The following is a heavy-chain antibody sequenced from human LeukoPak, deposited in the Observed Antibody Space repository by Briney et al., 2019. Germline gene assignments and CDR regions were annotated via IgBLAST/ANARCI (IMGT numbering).Heavy chain of an antibody. J-gene: IGHJ4*02. CDR2: ISSSSSYI. Sequence: GGSLRLSCAASGFTFSSYAMSWVRQAPGKGLEWVSSISSSSSYIYYADSVKGRFTISRDNAKNSLYLQMNSLRAEDTAVYYCARAISGAAANYWGQGTLVTVSS. V-gene: IGHV3-21*01. D-gene: IGHD6-13*01. CDR3: ARAISGAAANY. CDR1: GFTFSSYA.